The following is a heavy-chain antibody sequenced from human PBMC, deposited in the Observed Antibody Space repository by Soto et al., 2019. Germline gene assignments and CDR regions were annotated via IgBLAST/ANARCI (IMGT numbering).Heavy chain of an antibody. CDR3: AREGVAPYYYYGMDV. CDR2: ISSYNGDT. CDR1: GYTFTRSG. D-gene: IGHD5-12*01. J-gene: IGHJ6*02. V-gene: IGHV1-18*01. Sequence: QVQLVQSGAEVKKPGASVKVSCKASGYTFTRSGISWVRQAPGQGPEWMGWISSYNGDTNYAQTFQGRVTMTTDTSTSTAYMELRSLRSDHTAVYYSAREGVAPYYYYGMDVWGQGTPVTVSS.